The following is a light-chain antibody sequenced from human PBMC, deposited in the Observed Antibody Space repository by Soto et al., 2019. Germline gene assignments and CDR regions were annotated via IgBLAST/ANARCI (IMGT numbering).Light chain of an antibody. Sequence: SYELTQSPSVSVAPGQTARITCGGDNIGTNSVHWYQQKPGQAPVLVVYDGRERPSGIPERFSGSNSGNTATLTISRVEAGDEADYHCQVWDRSSDHYDFGGGTKVTVL. CDR3: QVWDRSSDHYD. CDR2: DGR. J-gene: IGLJ1*01. CDR1: NIGTNS. V-gene: IGLV3-21*02.